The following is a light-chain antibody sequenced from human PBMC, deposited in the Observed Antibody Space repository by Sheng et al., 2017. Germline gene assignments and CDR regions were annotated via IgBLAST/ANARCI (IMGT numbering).Light chain of an antibody. CDR2: DDT. Sequence: SYVLTQPPSASVAPGKTATISCGGDDIGSKTVHWYRQKPGQSPVLVVYDDTDRPSGIPDRFSGSNSGNTATLTIIRVEAGDEADYYCQLWDTSTDHWVFGGGTKADRP. J-gene: IGLJ3*02. CDR1: DIGSKT. CDR3: QLWDTSTDHWV. V-gene: IGLV3-21*03.